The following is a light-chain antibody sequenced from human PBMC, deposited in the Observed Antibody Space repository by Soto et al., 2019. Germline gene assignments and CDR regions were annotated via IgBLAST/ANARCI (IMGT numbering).Light chain of an antibody. J-gene: IGLJ1*01. Sequence: QSVLTQPASLSGSPGQSITIACTGTSSDIGGYNFVSWYQHHPGKAPKLLIYDVGNRPSGVSNRFSGSKSGNTASLTISGLQAEDEAHYYCNSYRPGSTYVFVTGTKLTVL. CDR2: DVG. V-gene: IGLV2-14*03. CDR3: NSYRPGSTYV. CDR1: SSDIGGYNF.